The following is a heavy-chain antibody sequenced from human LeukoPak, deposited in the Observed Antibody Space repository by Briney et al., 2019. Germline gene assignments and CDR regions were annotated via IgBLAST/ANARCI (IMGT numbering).Heavy chain of an antibody. D-gene: IGHD5-18*01. J-gene: IGHJ4*02. V-gene: IGHV3-21*01. CDR2: ISSSSSYI. Sequence: SGGSLRLSCAASGFTFSSYSMNWVRQAPGKGLEWVSSISSSSSYIYYADSVKGRFTISRDNAKNSLYLQMNSLRAEDTAVYYCARDYPGRTVDTAMVIDHWGQGTLVTVSS. CDR3: ARDYPGRTVDTAMVIDH. CDR1: GFTFSSYS.